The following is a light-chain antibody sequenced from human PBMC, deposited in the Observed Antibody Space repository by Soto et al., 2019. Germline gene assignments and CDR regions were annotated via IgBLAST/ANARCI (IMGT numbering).Light chain of an antibody. J-gene: IGKJ2*01. V-gene: IGKV3-15*01. CDR1: QSVSSN. CDR2: GAS. CDR3: QQYNNWPPMYT. Sequence: EIVMTQSPATLSVSPGERATLSCRASQSVSSNLGWYQQKPGQAPRLLIYGASTRATGIPARFSGSGSGTESTLTISSLQSEDFAVYYCQQYNNWPPMYTYGQGTKLEIK.